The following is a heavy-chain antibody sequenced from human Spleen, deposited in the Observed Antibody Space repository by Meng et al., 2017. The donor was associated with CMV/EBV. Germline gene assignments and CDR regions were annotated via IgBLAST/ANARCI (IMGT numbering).Heavy chain of an antibody. CDR1: GFTFSSFG. Sequence: GGSLRLSCAASGFTFSSFGMHWVRQAPGEGLEWVAFMPYDGSVKFYVDSVKGRFTISRDNGKNSVYLQMSSLRAEDTAVYYCARDPSSLTFGTDNYGMDVWGQGTTVTVSS. V-gene: IGHV3-30*02. CDR2: MPYDGSVK. CDR3: ARDPSSLTFGTDNYGMDV. D-gene: IGHD3/OR15-3a*01. J-gene: IGHJ6*02.